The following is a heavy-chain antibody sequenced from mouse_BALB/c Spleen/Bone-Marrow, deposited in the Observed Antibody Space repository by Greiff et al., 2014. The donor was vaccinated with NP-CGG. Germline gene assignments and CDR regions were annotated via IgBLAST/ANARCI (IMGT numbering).Heavy chain of an antibody. J-gene: IGHJ3*01. CDR2: INPYNGGT. V-gene: IGHV1-18*01. CDR1: GYSFTGYT. CDR3: ARDYYGSSYGFAY. D-gene: IGHD1-1*01. Sequence: VQLQQSGPELVKPGASMKISCKASGYSFTGYTMNWVEQSHGKSLEWIGLINPYNGGTSYNQKFKGKATLTVDKSSSTAYMELLSLTSEDSAVYYCARDYYGSSYGFAYWGQGTLVTVSA.